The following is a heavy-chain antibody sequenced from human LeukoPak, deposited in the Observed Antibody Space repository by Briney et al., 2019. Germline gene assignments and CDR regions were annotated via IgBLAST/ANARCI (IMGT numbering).Heavy chain of an antibody. CDR3: ARHLPYLLAFDI. Sequence: PSETLSLTCAVYGGSFSGYYWSWIRQPPGKGLEWIGEINHSGSTNYNPSLKSRVTISVDTSKSQFSLKLSSVTAADTAVYYCARHLPYLLAFDIWGQGTMVTVSS. CDR1: GGSFSGYY. V-gene: IGHV4-34*01. CDR2: INHSGST. J-gene: IGHJ3*02. D-gene: IGHD2-2*02.